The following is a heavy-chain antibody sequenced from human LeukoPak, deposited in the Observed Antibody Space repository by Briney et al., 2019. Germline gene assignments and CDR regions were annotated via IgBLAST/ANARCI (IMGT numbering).Heavy chain of an antibody. CDR1: GGTFSSYA. J-gene: IGHJ4*02. Sequence: SVKVSCKASGGTFSSYAISWVRQAPGQGLEWMGGVIPIFGTANYAQKFQGRVTITADESTSTAYMELSSLRSEDTAVYYCARDRGSGSYYDYFDYWGQGALVTVSS. V-gene: IGHV1-69*13. D-gene: IGHD1-26*01. CDR3: ARDRGSGSYYDYFDY. CDR2: VIPIFGTA.